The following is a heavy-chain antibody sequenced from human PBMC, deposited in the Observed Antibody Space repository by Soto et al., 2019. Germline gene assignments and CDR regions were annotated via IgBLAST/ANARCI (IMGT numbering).Heavy chain of an antibody. D-gene: IGHD2-15*01. CDR2: SSQSGAT. J-gene: IGHJ5*02. Sequence: SETLSXTCAVSGGSITSGAYSWGWIGTQPGKVLEWLGYSSQSGATYYNPSLERRVIISMDTSKNAFSLNLSSVNADDTAVYYCARGIWNIEEMIYGFYSDPRGTGTLVTVSS. CDR3: ARGIWNIEEMIYGFYSDP. V-gene: IGHV4-30-2*01. CDR1: GGSITSGAYS.